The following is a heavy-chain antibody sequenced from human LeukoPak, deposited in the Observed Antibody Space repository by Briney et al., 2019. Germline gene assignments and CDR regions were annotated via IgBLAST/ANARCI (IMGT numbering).Heavy chain of an antibody. CDR3: ARENDYGDPGYFDY. CDR2: MSGSGGNT. CDR1: GFTLSSHA. D-gene: IGHD4-17*01. Sequence: QAGGSLRLSCVASGFTLSSHAMALVRQAPGKGLEWGSGMSGSGGNTDYADSVKGRFTISRDNSKNTLYLQMNSLRAERTAVYYCARENDYGDPGYFDYWGQGTPVT. V-gene: IGHV3-23*01. J-gene: IGHJ4*02.